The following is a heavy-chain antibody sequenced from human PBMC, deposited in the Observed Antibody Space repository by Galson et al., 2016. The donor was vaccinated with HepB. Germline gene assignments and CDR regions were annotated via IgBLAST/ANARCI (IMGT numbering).Heavy chain of an antibody. CDR1: GGSISSGGYY. V-gene: IGHV4-31*09. J-gene: IGHJ5*02. D-gene: IGHD5-24*01. CDR3: SGGELARGFDP. CDR2: IYQSGTT. Sequence: LTCTVSGGSISSGGYYWSWVRQPPGKGLEWIGEIYQSGTTHYNSSLKSRVTISIDNSKNQFSLRMTSVTAADTAVYYCSGGELARGFDPWGQGSLVTVSS.